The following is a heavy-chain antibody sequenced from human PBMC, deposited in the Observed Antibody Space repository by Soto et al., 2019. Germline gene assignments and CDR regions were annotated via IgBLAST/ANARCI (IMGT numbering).Heavy chain of an antibody. V-gene: IGHV4-59*01. Sequence: QVQLQESGPGLVEPSETLSVTCTVSGGSISSYYWSWIRQSPGKGLEWIGYIFHTWSTDYNPSLKGRVTISVDTSKNQFSLRVCSVTAADTAVYFCARVDSGWRDSWGQGTLVTVSS. CDR1: GGSISSYY. J-gene: IGHJ5*01. CDR2: IFHTWST. D-gene: IGHD6-19*01. CDR3: ARVDSGWRDS.